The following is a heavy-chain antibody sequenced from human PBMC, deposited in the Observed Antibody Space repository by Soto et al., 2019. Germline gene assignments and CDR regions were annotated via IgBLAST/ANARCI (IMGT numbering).Heavy chain of an antibody. Sequence: EVQLLESGGGLVQPGGSLRLSCAASGFTFSIYAMSWVRQAPGKGLEWVSAISGSGGSTYYADSVKGRFTISRDNSKNTLYLQMNSLRAEDTAVYYCAKPRQSGSGNVGLDFDYWGQGTLVTVSS. J-gene: IGHJ4*02. CDR3: AKPRQSGSGNVGLDFDY. CDR2: ISGSGGST. D-gene: IGHD3-10*01. CDR1: GFTFSIYA. V-gene: IGHV3-23*01.